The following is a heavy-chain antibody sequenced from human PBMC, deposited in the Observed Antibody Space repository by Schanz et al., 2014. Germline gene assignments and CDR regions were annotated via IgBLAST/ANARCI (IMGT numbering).Heavy chain of an antibody. CDR1: GFAFSSYG. CDR2: ISSGGGST. J-gene: IGHJ6*03. V-gene: IGHV3-23*04. D-gene: IGHD2-2*01. Sequence: EVQLVESGGGLVQPGGSLRLSCLASGFAFSSYGMNWLRQAPGKGLEWVSSISSGGGSTYYADSVKGRFTISRGNSKNTLYLQMKSLRAEDTAVYYCARVKYCTITRCYRTETEGIYYMDVWGKGTTVNVSS. CDR3: ARVKYCTITRCYRTETEGIYYMDV.